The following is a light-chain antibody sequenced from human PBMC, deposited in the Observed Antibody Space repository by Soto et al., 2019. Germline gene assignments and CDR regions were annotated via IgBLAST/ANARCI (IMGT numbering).Light chain of an antibody. CDR2: DAS. V-gene: IGKV1-13*02. CDR1: QGISSA. Sequence: AIQLTQSPYSLSASVGDRVTITCRASQGISSALAWYQQKPGKAPKLLIYDASSLESGVPSRFSGSGSGTDLTLTISSLQPEEFATYYCQQFNSYPSLTFGGGTKVEIK. CDR3: QQFNSYPSLT. J-gene: IGKJ4*01.